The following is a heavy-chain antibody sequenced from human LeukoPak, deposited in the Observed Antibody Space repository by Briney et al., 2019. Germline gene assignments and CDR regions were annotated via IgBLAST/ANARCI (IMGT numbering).Heavy chain of an antibody. J-gene: IGHJ4*02. CDR2: ISGSGGST. CDR1: GFTFGSYA. D-gene: IGHD3-3*01. CDR3: ASAKVFGVAPFDY. Sequence: GGSLRLSCAASGFTFGSYAMTWVRQAPGKGLEWVSVISGSGGSTYYADSVKGRFTISRDNSKNTLYLQMNSLRAEDTAVYYCASAKVFGVAPFDYWGQGTLVTVSS. V-gene: IGHV3-23*01.